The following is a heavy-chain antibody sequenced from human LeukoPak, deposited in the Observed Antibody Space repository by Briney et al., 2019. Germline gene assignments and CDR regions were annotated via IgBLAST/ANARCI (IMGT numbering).Heavy chain of an antibody. V-gene: IGHV3-30-3*01. CDR3: ARAPYTSGWYFAFDY. J-gene: IGHJ4*02. Sequence: PGGSLRLSCAASGFIFSTYTMHWVRQAPGKGLEWVALISYEGSKQDYADSVKGRFTISRDNSQNTLYLEINSLRTEDTAVYYCARAPYTSGWYFAFDYWGQGTLVTVSS. CDR1: GFIFSTYT. D-gene: IGHD6-19*01. CDR2: ISYEGSKQ.